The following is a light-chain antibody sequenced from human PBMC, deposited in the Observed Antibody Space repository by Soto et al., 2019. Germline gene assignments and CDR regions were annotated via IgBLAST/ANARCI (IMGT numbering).Light chain of an antibody. CDR3: QKYNSAPNT. V-gene: IGKV1-27*01. CDR2: AAS. CDR1: QDISNY. Sequence: DIQMTQSPSSLSASVGDRVTITCRAYQDISNYLAWYQQKPGKVPELLIYAASTLRTGVQSRFSGSGSGTVFTLTINNLQPEDVATYYCQKYNSAPNTFGRGTRLEIK. J-gene: IGKJ2*01.